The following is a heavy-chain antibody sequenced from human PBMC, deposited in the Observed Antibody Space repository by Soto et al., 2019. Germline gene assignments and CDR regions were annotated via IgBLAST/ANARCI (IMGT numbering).Heavy chain of an antibody. Sequence: SETLSLTCAVYGGSFSGYYWSWIRQPPGKGLEWIGEINHSGSTNYNPSLRSRVTISVDTSKNQFSLKLSPVTAADTAVYYCARERGKPTVTTVSDYWYFDLWGRATLVTVSS. CDR1: GGSFSGYY. V-gene: IGHV4-34*01. D-gene: IGHD4-17*01. J-gene: IGHJ2*01. CDR2: INHSGST. CDR3: ARERGKPTVTTVSDYWYFDL.